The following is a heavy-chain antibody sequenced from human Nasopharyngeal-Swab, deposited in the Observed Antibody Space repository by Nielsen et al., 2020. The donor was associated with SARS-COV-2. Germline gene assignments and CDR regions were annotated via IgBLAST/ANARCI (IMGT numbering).Heavy chain of an antibody. CDR2: ISYDGSNK. CDR3: AREAGGVPAAIEGGYYYGMDV. J-gene: IGHJ6*02. CDR1: GFTFSSYA. Sequence: GGSLRLSCAASGFTFSSYAMHWVRQAPGKGLEWVAVISYDGSNKYYADSVKGRFTISRDNSKNTPYLQMNSLRAEDTAVYYCAREAGGVPAAIEGGYYYGMDVWGQGTTVTVSS. D-gene: IGHD2-2*01. V-gene: IGHV3-30*04.